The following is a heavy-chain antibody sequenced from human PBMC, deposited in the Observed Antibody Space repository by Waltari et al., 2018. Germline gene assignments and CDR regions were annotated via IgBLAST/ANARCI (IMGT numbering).Heavy chain of an antibody. V-gene: IGHV3-23*01. CDR1: GLTFVKYA. CDR2: ISGNGGET. CDR3: AKGGHFSAFDI. Sequence: EVQLLVSGGGSVQPGGSLRLSCAASGLTFVKYAMTWVRQASGKGLEWVSTISGNGGETFYADSVRGRFTISRDNSRNMVFLQMSSLRDDDTAVYFCAKGGHFSAFDIWGQGTMVTVSS. J-gene: IGHJ3*02.